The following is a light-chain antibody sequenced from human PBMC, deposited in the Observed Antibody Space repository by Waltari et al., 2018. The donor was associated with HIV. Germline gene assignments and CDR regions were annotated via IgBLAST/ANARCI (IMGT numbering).Light chain of an antibody. CDR3: YSAANYIWV. CDR1: ILDNNY. V-gene: IGLV3-27*01. CDR2: KDN. J-gene: IGLJ3*02. Sequence: SFELTQPSSVSVTPGQTSRNTCSGDILDNNYVRWLQQRPGQAPLFIIFKDNERPSGIPERFSGSSTGTTVTLTISGVQVEDEADYYCYSAANYIWVFGGGTRLTVL.